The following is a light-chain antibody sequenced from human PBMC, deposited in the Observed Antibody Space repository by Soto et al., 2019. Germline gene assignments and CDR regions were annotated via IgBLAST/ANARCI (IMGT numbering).Light chain of an antibody. J-gene: IGLJ3*02. Sequence: QTVVTQEPSLTVSPGGTVTLTCGSSTGAVTSGHHPYWLQQKPGQAPRTLIYHTTNTLSWTPARFSGSLLGGKADLTLSGAQPEDEALYYCLLTYSGPWVFGGGTKLTVL. CDR3: LLTYSGPWV. V-gene: IGLV7-46*01. CDR1: TGAVTSGHH. CDR2: HTT.